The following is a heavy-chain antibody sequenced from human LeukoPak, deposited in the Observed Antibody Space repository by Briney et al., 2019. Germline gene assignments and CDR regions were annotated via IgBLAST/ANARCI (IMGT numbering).Heavy chain of an antibody. CDR3: TQDENSYGWGIFDI. CDR1: RCSGSTSGVG. V-gene: IGHV2-5*01. J-gene: IGHJ3*02. CDR2: IYWNEDK. D-gene: IGHD3-16*01. Sequence: SGPTLVKPRQICTHTCIFSRCSGSTSGVGVGWLRQPPGKALEWLALIYWNEDKRYRPSLKSRLTITKDSSKTPMVLISTNMDPVDTAPYYTTQDENSYGWGIFDIWGQGTMVTVSS.